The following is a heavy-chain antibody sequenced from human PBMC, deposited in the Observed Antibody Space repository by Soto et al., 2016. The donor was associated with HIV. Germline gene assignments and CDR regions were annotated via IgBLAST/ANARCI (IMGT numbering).Heavy chain of an antibody. CDR1: GYTFTSYD. V-gene: IGHV1-8*03. CDR3: ARDLCTGGSCYLDY. D-gene: IGHD2-15*01. J-gene: IGHJ4*02. CDR2: MNPNSGNT. Sequence: QVQLVQSGAEVKKPGASVKVSCKASGYTFTSYDINWVRQATGQGLEWMGWMNPNSGNTGYVQKFQARVTITRNTSISTAYMELSSLRSEDTAVYYCARDLCTGGSCYLDYWGQGTLVTVSS.